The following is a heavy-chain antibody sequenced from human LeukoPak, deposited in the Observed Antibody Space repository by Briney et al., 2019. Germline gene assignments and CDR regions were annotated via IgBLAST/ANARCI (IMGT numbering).Heavy chain of an antibody. V-gene: IGHV3-30*18. Sequence: GGSLRLSCAAFGFTFSSYGMHWVRQAPGKGLEWVAVISYDGSNKYYADSVKGRFTISRDNSKNTLYLQMNRLRAEDTAVYYCAKDLRGSSSPGFDYWGQGTLVTVSS. D-gene: IGHD6-6*01. J-gene: IGHJ4*02. CDR3: AKDLRGSSSPGFDY. CDR2: ISYDGSNK. CDR1: GFTFSSYG.